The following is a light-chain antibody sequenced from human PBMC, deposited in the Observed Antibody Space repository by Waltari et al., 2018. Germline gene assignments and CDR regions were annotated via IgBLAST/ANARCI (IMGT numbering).Light chain of an antibody. CDR1: QGVSSSY. V-gene: IGKV3-20*01. CDR2: VAS. Sequence: EIVLTQSPGTLSLSQGERATLSCRASQGVSSSYLAGYQQKPGQAPRLLIYVASSSATCSPDRFSGSGSGTDFTLTISRLEPEDFAVYYCQQYGSSLLTFGPGTKVDIK. CDR3: QQYGSSLLT. J-gene: IGKJ3*01.